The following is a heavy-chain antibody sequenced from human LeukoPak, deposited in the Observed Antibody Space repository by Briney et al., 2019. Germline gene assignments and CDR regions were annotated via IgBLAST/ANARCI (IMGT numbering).Heavy chain of an antibody. CDR3: AKAREMTTVTVRKAMDV. CDR2: ISASGDKT. J-gene: IGHJ6*03. D-gene: IGHD4-17*01. V-gene: IGHV3-23*01. CDR1: GFTFSNYA. Sequence: GGSLRLSCAASGFTFSNYAITWIRQAPGKGLERVSVISASGDKTYYADSVKGRFTISRDNSKNTLYLQMNSLRAEDTAVYYCAKAREMTTVTVRKAMDVWGKGTTVTVSS.